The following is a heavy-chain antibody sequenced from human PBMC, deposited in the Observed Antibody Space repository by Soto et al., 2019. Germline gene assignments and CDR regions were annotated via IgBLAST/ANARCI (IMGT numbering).Heavy chain of an antibody. CDR3: AKDIVVVVAATEPDAFDI. D-gene: IGHD2-15*01. CDR1: GFTFSSYA. CDR2: ISGSGGST. Sequence: GGSLRLSCAASGFTFSSYAMSWVRQAPGKGLEWVSAISGSGGSTYYADSVKGRFTISRDNSKNTLYLQMNSLRAEDTAVYYFAKDIVVVVAATEPDAFDIWGQGTMVTVSS. J-gene: IGHJ3*02. V-gene: IGHV3-23*01.